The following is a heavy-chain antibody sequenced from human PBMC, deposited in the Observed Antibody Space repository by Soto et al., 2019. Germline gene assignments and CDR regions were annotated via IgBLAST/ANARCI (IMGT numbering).Heavy chain of an antibody. J-gene: IGHJ5*02. CDR2: IYYSGST. D-gene: IGHD3-3*01. V-gene: IGHV4-39*01. CDR3: ARHGLSITIFGVVIDWFDP. CDR1: GGSISSSSYY. Sequence: SETLSLTCTVSGGSISSSSYYWGWIRQPPGKGLEWIGSIYYSGSTYYNPSLKGRVTISVDTSKNQFSLKLSSVTAADTAVYYCARHGLSITIFGVVIDWFDPWGQGTLVTVSS.